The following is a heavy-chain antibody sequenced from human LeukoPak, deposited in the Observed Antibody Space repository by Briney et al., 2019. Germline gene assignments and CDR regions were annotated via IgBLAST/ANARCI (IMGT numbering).Heavy chain of an antibody. CDR1: GFTVSSNY. D-gene: IGHD3-3*01. CDR3: ARESPDDFWSGYYPYYYYYMDV. CDR2: IYSGGST. V-gene: IGHV3-53*01. J-gene: IGHJ6*03. Sequence: PGGSLRLSCAASGFTVSSNYMSWVRQAPGKGLEWVSVIYSGGSTYYADSVKGRFTISRDNSKNTLYLQMNSLRAEDTAVYYCARESPDDFWSGYYPYYYYYMDVWGKGTTVTVSS.